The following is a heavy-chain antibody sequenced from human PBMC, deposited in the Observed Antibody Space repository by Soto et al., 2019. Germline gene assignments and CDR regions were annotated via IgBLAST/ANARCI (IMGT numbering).Heavy chain of an antibody. V-gene: IGHV1-2*04. CDR2: INPNSGGT. Sequence: GASVKVSCKASGYTFTGYYMHWVRQAPGQGLEWMGWINPNSGGTNYAQKFQGWVTMTRDTSISTAYMELSRLRSDDAAVYYCARDLNYDFFHGDYYYYGMDVWGQGTTVTVSS. CDR1: GYTFTGYY. CDR3: ARDLNYDFFHGDYYYYGMDV. J-gene: IGHJ6*02. D-gene: IGHD3-3*01.